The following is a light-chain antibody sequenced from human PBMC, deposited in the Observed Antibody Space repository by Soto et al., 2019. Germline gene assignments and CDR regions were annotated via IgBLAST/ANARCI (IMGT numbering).Light chain of an antibody. CDR1: QTISSW. Sequence: DSQITHSPSTXAAAVLXXXXVXFRASQTISSWLAWFQQRPGKAPNLLIYRASTLESGVPSRFSGSGSGTEFTLTINSLQPDDSATYYCQQYKTYWTFGQGTKVDI. CDR2: RAS. J-gene: IGKJ1*01. V-gene: IGKV1-5*03. CDR3: QQYKTYWT.